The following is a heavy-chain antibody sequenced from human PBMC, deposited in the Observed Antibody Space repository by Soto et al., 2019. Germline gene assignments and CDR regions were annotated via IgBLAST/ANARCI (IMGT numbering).Heavy chain of an antibody. CDR3: ARARQVLRYFARYYYGMDV. CDR1: GGSISSSSYC. V-gene: IGHV4-39*07. D-gene: IGHD3-9*01. CDR2: IYYSGST. J-gene: IGHJ6*01. Sequence: SETLSLTCTVSGGSISSSSYCWGWIRQPPGKGLEWIGCIYYSGSTYYNPSLKSRVTISVDRSKNQFSLKLSSVTAADTAVYYCARARQVLRYFARYYYGMDVWGQGTTVTVSS.